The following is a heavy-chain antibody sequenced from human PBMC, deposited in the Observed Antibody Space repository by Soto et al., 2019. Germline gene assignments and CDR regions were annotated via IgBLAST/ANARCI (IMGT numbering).Heavy chain of an antibody. V-gene: IGHV1-2*04. Sequence: ASVKVSCKASGYTFTGYYMHWVRQAPGQGLEWMGWINPNSGGTNYAEKFQGWVTMTRDTSISTAYMELSRLRTDDTAVYYCAREMNCSSTSCPGYYYYGMDVWGQGTTVTVSS. CDR1: GYTFTGYY. CDR2: INPNSGGT. J-gene: IGHJ6*02. CDR3: AREMNCSSTSCPGYYYYGMDV. D-gene: IGHD2-2*01.